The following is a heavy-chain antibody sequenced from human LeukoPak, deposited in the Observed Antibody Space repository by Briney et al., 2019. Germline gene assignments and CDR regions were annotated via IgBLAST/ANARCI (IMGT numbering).Heavy chain of an antibody. Sequence: PGRSLRLSCAASGFTFSSYGMHWVRQAPGKGLEWVANINQDGSEKFYVDSVKGRFTISRDNAKNSLYLQMNSLRAEDTAVYYRAEGTTAWGQGTLVTVSS. CDR3: AEGTTA. D-gene: IGHD2/OR15-2a*01. J-gene: IGHJ5*02. CDR1: GFTFSSYG. CDR2: INQDGSEK. V-gene: IGHV3-7*01.